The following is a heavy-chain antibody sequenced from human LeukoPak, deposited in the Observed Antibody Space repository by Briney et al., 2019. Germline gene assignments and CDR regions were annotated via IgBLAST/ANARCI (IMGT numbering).Heavy chain of an antibody. J-gene: IGHJ4*02. CDR2: IRSKAYGGTT. V-gene: IGHV3-49*04. D-gene: IGHD1-26*01. CDR3: TRDFPLGSYAEVFMDY. CDR1: GFTFGDYA. Sequence: GGSLRLSCTASGFTFGDYAMSWVRQAPGKGLEWVGFIRSKAYGGTTEYAASVKGRFTISRDDSKSIAYLQMNSLKTEDTAVYYCTRDFPLGSYAEVFMDYWGQGTLVTVSS.